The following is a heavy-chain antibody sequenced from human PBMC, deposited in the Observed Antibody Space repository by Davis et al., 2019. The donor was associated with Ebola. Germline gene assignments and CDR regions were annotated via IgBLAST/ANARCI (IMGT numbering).Heavy chain of an antibody. CDR3: ARDLNGRKLYYYYYYYGMDV. D-gene: IGHD2-8*01. V-gene: IGHV1-2*04. J-gene: IGHJ6*02. CDR2: INPNSGGT. Sequence: AASVKSCKASGYTFTGYYMHWVRQAPGQGLEWMGWINPNSGGTNYAQKFQGWVTMTTDTSTSTAYMELRSLRSDDTAVYYCARDLNGRKLYYYYYYYGMDVWGQGTTVTVSS. CDR1: GYTFTGYY.